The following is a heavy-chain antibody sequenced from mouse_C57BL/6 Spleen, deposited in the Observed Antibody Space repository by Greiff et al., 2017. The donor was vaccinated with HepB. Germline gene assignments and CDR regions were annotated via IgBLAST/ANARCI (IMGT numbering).Heavy chain of an antibody. Sequence: QVQLQQSGAELVRPGASVTLSCKASGYTFTDYEMHWVKQTPVHGLEWIGAIDPETGGTAYNQKFKGKAILTADKSSSTAYMELRSLTSEDSAVYYCTRRVYDADYWGQGTTLTVSS. CDR2: IDPETGGT. CDR3: TRRVYDADY. D-gene: IGHD2-3*01. CDR1: GYTFTDYE. V-gene: IGHV1-15*01. J-gene: IGHJ2*01.